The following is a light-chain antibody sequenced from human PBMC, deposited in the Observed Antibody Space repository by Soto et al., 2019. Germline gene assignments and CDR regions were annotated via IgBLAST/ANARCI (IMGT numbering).Light chain of an antibody. V-gene: IGKV1-39*01. CDR2: AAS. CDR1: ESISSY. Sequence: DIPMTQSPSSLSASVGDRVTITCRATESISSYLNWYQQKPGKAPKLLIYAASSLQSGAPSRFSGSGSGTDFTLTIRSLQPEDLATYYCQQSYSSPRAFGQGTKVEI. J-gene: IGKJ1*01. CDR3: QQSYSSPRA.